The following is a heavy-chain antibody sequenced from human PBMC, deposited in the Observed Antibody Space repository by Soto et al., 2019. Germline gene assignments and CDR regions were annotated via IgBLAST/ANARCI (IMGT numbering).Heavy chain of an antibody. V-gene: IGHV4-61*01. J-gene: IGHJ4*02. CDR2: IYYSGST. Sequence: LSLTCTVSGGSVSSGSYYWSWIRQPPGKGLEWIGYIYYSGSTNYNPSLKSRVTISVDTSKNQFSLKLSSVTAADTAVYYCARDLSGYHDYWGQGTLVTVSS. CDR3: ARDLSGYHDY. D-gene: IGHD3-22*01. CDR1: GGSVSSGSYY.